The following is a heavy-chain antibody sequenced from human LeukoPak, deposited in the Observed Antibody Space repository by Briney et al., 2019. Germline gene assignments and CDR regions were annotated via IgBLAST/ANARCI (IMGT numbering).Heavy chain of an antibody. V-gene: IGHV1-46*01. J-gene: IGHJ4*02. CDR3: ARAEYGSGNSPFDF. D-gene: IGHD3-10*01. CDR2: INTSGGST. CDR1: GGTFSSYA. Sequence: ASVKVSCKASGGTFSSYAISWVRQAPGQGLEWMGIINTSGGSTIYAQKFQGRVMMTRDTSTSTVYMQLSSLRSEDTAVYYCARAEYGSGNSPFDFWGQGTLVTVSS.